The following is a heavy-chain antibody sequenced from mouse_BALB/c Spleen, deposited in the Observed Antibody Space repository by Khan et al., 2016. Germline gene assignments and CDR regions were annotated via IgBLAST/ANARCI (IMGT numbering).Heavy chain of an antibody. J-gene: IGHJ3*01. V-gene: IGHV5-6-3*01. Sequence: EVELVESGGGLVQPGGSLKFSCAASGFTFRTYGMSWVRQTPDKRLELVATINSNGGSTYYPDSVQGRFTISRDNAKNTLYLQMSSLKSEDTAMYYCARASSWFAYWGQGTLVTVSA. CDR1: GFTFRTYG. CDR3: ARASSWFAY. CDR2: INSNGGST.